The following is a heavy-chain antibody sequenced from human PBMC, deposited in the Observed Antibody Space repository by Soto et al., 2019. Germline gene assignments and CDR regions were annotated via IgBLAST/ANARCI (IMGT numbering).Heavy chain of an antibody. CDR3: ARGRHRYCSGGSCPTSPKPFDY. CDR1: GGSFSGYY. V-gene: IGHV4-34*01. J-gene: IGHJ4*02. D-gene: IGHD2-15*01. Sequence: AVYGGSFSGYYWSWIRQPPGKGLEWIGEINHSGSTNYNPSLKSRVTISVDTSKNQFSLKLSSVTAADTAVYYCARGRHRYCSGGSCPTSPKPFDYWGQGTLVTVSS. CDR2: INHSGST.